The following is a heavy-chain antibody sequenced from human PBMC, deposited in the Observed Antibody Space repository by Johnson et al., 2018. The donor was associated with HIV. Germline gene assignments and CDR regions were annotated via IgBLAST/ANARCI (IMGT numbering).Heavy chain of an antibody. V-gene: IGHV3-30*02. J-gene: IGHJ3*02. D-gene: IGHD3-3*01. Sequence: VQLVESGGGVVQPGRSLRLSCAASGFTFSAYGMHWVRQAPGKGLAWVAFIRYDGSNKYYADSVKGRFTISSDNSKNTLYLQMNSLRAEDTAVYYCAKEGNYNFWSGYHHDAFDIWGQGTMVTVSS. CDR2: IRYDGSNK. CDR3: AKEGNYNFWSGYHHDAFDI. CDR1: GFTFSAYG.